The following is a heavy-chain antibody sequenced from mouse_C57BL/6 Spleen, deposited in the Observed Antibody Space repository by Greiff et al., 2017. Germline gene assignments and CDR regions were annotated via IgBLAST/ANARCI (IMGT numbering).Heavy chain of an antibody. Sequence: QVQLQQSGAELVKPGASVKLSCKASGYTFTEYTIHWVKQRSGQGLEWIGWFYPGRGSIKYNEKFKDKATLTADKSSSTVYMELSRLTSEDSAVYYCARHEDYYGSRSLYFDYWGQGTTLTVSS. CDR3: ARHEDYYGSRSLYFDY. CDR2: FYPGRGSI. CDR1: GYTFTEYT. D-gene: IGHD1-1*01. J-gene: IGHJ2*01. V-gene: IGHV1-62-2*01.